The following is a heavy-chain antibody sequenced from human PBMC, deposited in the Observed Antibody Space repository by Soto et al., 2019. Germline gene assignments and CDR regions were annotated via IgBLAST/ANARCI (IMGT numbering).Heavy chain of an antibody. Sequence: ASVKVSCKASGYAFTTYAIHWVRQAPGQRLEWMGWINAGNGDTKYSQRFQGRVTITRDKSASTVYVELSSLRSEDTAVYYCARDLGVVVIDYWGQGTLVTVSS. CDR3: ARDLGVVVIDY. CDR2: INAGNGDT. J-gene: IGHJ4*02. V-gene: IGHV1-3*01. CDR1: GYAFTTYA. D-gene: IGHD3-22*01.